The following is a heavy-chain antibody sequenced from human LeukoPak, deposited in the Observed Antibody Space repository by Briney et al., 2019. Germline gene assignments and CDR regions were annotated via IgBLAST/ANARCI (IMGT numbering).Heavy chain of an antibody. J-gene: IGHJ5*02. CDR2: ISPSGGTV. Sequence: GGSLRLSCAASGFAFSNYEMNWVRQAPGKGLEWVSYISPSGGTVTYADSVKGRFTISRDNAKNSLYLQMNSLGAEDTAVYYCVRVRYCSSTNCHGGWFDPWGQGTLVTVSS. V-gene: IGHV3-48*03. CDR3: VRVRYCSSTNCHGGWFDP. CDR1: GFAFSNYE. D-gene: IGHD2-2*01.